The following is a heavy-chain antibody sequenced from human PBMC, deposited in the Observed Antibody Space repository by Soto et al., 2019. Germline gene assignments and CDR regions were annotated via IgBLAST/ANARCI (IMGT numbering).Heavy chain of an antibody. CDR2: IKEDGSAQ. D-gene: IGHD2-21*01. Sequence: GGSLRLSCVASGFTFNSYWMGWVRQAPGKGLEWVADIKEDGSAQYSVDSVKGRFAISRDNAKNSVYLQMNSLRPEDTAVYYCARPPFCAVSSRCYRSQFYGMDVWGQGATVTVSS. J-gene: IGHJ6*02. CDR3: ARPPFCAVSSRCYRSQFYGMDV. CDR1: GFTFNSYW. V-gene: IGHV3-7*01.